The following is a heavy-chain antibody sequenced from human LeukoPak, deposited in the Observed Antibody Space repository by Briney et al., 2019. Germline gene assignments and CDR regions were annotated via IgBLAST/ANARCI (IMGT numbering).Heavy chain of an antibody. CDR2: ISGSGGST. Sequence: GGSLRLSCAASGFTFSSYAMSWVRQAPGKGLEWVSAISGSGGSTYYADSVKGRFTISRDNSKNTLYLQMNSLRAEDTAVYYCAKEHIVVVPAAIRGGYWGQGTLVTVSS. D-gene: IGHD2-2*02. CDR1: GFTFSSYA. J-gene: IGHJ4*02. V-gene: IGHV3-23*01. CDR3: AKEHIVVVPAAIRGGY.